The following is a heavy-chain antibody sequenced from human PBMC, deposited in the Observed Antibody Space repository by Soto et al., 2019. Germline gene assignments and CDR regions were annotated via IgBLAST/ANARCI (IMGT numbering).Heavy chain of an antibody. V-gene: IGHV3-23*05. CDR1: GFIFRNHV. D-gene: IGHD3-3*01. CDR3: AKIPSRGMIFGAGS. Sequence: EVQLLESGGGLVQPGGSLRLSCAASGFIFRNHVLNWVRQAPGKGLEWVSAIDNSGDGSFYADSVKGRFLISRDNSNDTVFLHMNNLRLEDTAFYYCAKIPSRGMIFGAGSWGQGTLVTVSS. CDR2: IDNSGDGS. J-gene: IGHJ5*02.